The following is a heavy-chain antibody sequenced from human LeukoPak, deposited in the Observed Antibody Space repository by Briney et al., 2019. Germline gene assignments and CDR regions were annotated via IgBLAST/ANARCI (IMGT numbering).Heavy chain of an antibody. CDR2: ISSSSSTI. Sequence: HPGGSLRLSCAASGFTFSSYSMNWVRQAPGKGLEWVSYISSSSSTIYYADSVKGRFTISRDNAKNSLYLQMNSLSAEDTAVYYCAREDDYGDTEEGPFDYWGQGTLVTVSS. D-gene: IGHD4-17*01. J-gene: IGHJ4*02. CDR1: GFTFSSYS. V-gene: IGHV3-48*04. CDR3: AREDDYGDTEEGPFDY.